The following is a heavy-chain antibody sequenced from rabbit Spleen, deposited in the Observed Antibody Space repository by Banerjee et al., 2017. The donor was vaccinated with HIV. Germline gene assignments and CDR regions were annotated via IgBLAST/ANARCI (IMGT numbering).Heavy chain of an antibody. CDR2: IYAGSSGAT. D-gene: IGHD8-1*01. J-gene: IGHJ6*01. V-gene: IGHV1S40*01. Sequence: QSLEESGGDLVKPGASLTLTCTASGFSFNSGYDMCWVRQAPGKGLEWIASIYAGSSGATYSATWAKGRFTISKTSSTTVTLQMTSLTVADTATYFCARDSGTSFSSYGMDLWGPGTLVTVS. CDR3: ARDSGTSFSSYGMDL. CDR1: GFSFNSGYD.